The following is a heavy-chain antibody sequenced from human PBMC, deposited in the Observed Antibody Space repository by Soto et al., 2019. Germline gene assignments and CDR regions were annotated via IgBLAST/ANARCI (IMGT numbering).Heavy chain of an antibody. J-gene: IGHJ3*02. D-gene: IGHD3-10*01. V-gene: IGHV3-13*01. Sequence: EVQLVESGGGLVQPGGSLRLSCAASGFTFSSYDMHWVRQATGKGLEWVSAIGTAGDTYYPGSVKGRFTISRENAKNSLYLQMNSLRAGDTAVYYCAGGFHGDGAFDIWGQGTMVTVSS. CDR1: GFTFSSYD. CDR3: AGGFHGDGAFDI. CDR2: IGTAGDT.